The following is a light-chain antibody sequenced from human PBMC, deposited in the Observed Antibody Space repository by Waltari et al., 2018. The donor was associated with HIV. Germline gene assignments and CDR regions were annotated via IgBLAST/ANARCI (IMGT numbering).Light chain of an antibody. J-gene: IGKJ2*01. Sequence: DIVMTQSPLSLPVAPGEPASISCRSSHSLLHRNGYNYLDWYLQKPGQSPQLLIYLGSNRASGVPDRFSGSGSGTDFTLKISRVEAEDVGVYYCMQALQTPQYTFGQGTKLEIK. V-gene: IGKV2-28*01. CDR3: MQALQTPQYT. CDR2: LGS. CDR1: HSLLHRNGYNY.